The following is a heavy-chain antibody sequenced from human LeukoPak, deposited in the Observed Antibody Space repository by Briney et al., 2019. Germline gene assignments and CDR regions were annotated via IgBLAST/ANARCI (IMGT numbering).Heavy chain of an antibody. J-gene: IGHJ5*02. CDR3: ARRGIAAAGFDP. V-gene: IGHV4-4*09. Sequence: SETPSLTCTVSGGSISSYYWSWIRQPPGKGLEWIGYIYTSGSTNYNPSLKSRVTISVDTSKNQFSLKLSSVTAADTAVYYCARRGIAAAGFDPWGQGTLVTVSS. CDR2: IYTSGST. CDR1: GGSISSYY. D-gene: IGHD6-13*01.